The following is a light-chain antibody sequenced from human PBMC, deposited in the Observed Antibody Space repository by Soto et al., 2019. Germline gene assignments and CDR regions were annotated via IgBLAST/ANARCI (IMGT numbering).Light chain of an antibody. CDR3: HQYGGSPGT. CDR1: QSINSRS. Sequence: DIVLTQSPGTLSLSPGERATLSCGASQSINSRSLAWYQQRPGQAPRLLIYDASSRATGVPDRFSGSGSGTDFTLTISRLEPEDFAVYYCHQYGGSPGTLGQGTKVDI. J-gene: IGKJ1*01. CDR2: DAS. V-gene: IGKV3-20*01.